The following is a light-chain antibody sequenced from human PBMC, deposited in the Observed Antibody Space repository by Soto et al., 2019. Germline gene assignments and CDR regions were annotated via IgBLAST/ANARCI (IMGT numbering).Light chain of an antibody. V-gene: IGKV3-15*01. CDR2: GAS. CDR1: QSVYSS. Sequence: ETVMTQSPATLSVSTGERATLSCRASQSVYSSLAWYQQKPGQAPRLLIYGASTRATGIPARFSGSGSGTEFTLTIGRLQSEDFAVYYCQQYNNWPPWTFGQGTKVDIK. CDR3: QQYNNWPPWT. J-gene: IGKJ1*01.